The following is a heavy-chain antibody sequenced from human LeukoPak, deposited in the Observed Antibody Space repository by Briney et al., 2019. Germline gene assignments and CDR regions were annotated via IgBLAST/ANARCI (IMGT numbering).Heavy chain of an antibody. CDR3: ARWGAALIPGVIPFDY. CDR1: GVSISSGGYH. V-gene: IGHV4-31*03. J-gene: IGHJ4*02. Sequence: SETLSLTCTVSGVSISSGGYHWSWLRQHPGKGLEWIGYSYYTGSTHYNPSLESRVSISVDPSKNQFSLKLNSLTAADTAVYYCARWGAALIPGVIPFDYWDQGTLVSVSS. CDR2: SYYTGST. D-gene: IGHD3-10*01.